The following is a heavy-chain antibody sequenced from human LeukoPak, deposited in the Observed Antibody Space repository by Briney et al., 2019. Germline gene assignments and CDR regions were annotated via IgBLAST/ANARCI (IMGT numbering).Heavy chain of an antibody. CDR3: AKDKVRYYTSRWSGLVDT. J-gene: IGHJ5*02. V-gene: IGHV3-20*04. CDR1: GFTLDDYG. D-gene: IGHD6-13*01. CDR2: SNWNGGST. Sequence: PGGSLRLSCAASGFTLDDYGMSWVRQAPGKGLEWVSGSNWNGGSTGYADSVKGRFTISRDNAKNSLYLQMTSMRVDDTSIYFCAKDKVRYYTSRWSGLVDTWGQGTLVTVSS.